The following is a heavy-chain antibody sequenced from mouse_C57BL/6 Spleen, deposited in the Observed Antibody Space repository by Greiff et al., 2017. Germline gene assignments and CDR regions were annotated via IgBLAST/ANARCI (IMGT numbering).Heavy chain of an antibody. Sequence: VQLQQPGAELVKPGASVKLSCKASGYTFTSYWMHWVKQRPGHGLEWIGMINPNSGSTNYNEKFKSKATLTVDKSSSTAYMQLSSSTSEDSAVYYCARLNYGSSYDWYFDVWGTGTTVTVSS. V-gene: IGHV1-64*01. CDR2: INPNSGST. CDR1: GYTFTSYW. J-gene: IGHJ1*03. D-gene: IGHD1-1*01. CDR3: ARLNYGSSYDWYFDV.